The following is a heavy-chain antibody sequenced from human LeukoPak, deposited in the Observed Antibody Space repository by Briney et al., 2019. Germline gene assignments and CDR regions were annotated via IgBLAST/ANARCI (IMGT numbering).Heavy chain of an antibody. CDR3: ARGPSLGAFDI. CDR2: INHSGFT. CDR1: GGSFSGYY. J-gene: IGHJ3*02. V-gene: IGHV4-34*01. Sequence: SETLSLTCGVYGGSFSGYYWSLIRQPPGKGLEWIGEINHSGFTNYNPSLESRVTISLDTPKNQFSLKLTSVTAADTAVYFCARGPSLGAFDIWGQGTMVTVSS.